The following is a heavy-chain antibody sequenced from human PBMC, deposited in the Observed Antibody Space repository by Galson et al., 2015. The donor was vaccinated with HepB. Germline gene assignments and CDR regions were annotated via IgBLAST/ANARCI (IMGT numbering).Heavy chain of an antibody. CDR1: GFTFSDYY. CDR3: ARDPGGSGSYADY. J-gene: IGHJ4*02. CDR2: ISSSSSYT. Sequence: SLRLSCAASGFTFSDYYMSWIRQAPGKGLEWVSYISSSSSYTNYADSVKGRFTISRDNAKNSLYLQMNSLRAEDTAVYYCARDPGGSGSYADYWGQGTLVTVSS. V-gene: IGHV3-11*05. D-gene: IGHD3-10*01.